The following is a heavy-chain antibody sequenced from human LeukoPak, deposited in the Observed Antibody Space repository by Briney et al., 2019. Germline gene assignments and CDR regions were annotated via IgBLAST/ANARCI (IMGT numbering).Heavy chain of an antibody. CDR3: ARVLGNFWSGYPFDY. Sequence: SETLSLTCTVSGGSISSGGYYWSWIRQHPGKGLEWIGYIYYSGSTYYNPSLKSRVTISVDTSKNQFSLKLSSVTAADTAVYYCARVLGNFWSGYPFDYWGQGTLVTVSS. D-gene: IGHD3-3*01. CDR1: GGSISSGGYY. V-gene: IGHV4-31*03. CDR2: IYYSGST. J-gene: IGHJ4*02.